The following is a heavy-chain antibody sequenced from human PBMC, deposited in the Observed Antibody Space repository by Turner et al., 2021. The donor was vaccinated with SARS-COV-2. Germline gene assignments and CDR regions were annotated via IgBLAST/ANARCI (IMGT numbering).Heavy chain of an antibody. V-gene: IGHV1-18*01. Sequence: QVQLVQSGAEVKKPGASVKVSCKAVGYTFDTYGVVWVRQAPGQGLEWMGWISGYNGNRNYAQGLQGRVTMATDTSTNTAYMELRSLTSADTVVYFCARGSLWFDDLRENAFDVWGQGTLVTVSS. CDR1: GYTFDTYG. J-gene: IGHJ3*01. D-gene: IGHD3-16*01. CDR2: ISGYNGNR. CDR3: ARGSLWFDDLRENAFDV.